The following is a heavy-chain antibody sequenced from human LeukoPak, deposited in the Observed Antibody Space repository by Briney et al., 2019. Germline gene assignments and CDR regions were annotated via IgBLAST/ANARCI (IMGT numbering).Heavy chain of an antibody. CDR1: GFTFSSYS. CDR3: ARGSGVDFWSGYYPLDY. Sequence: GGSLILSCAASGFTFSSYSMNWVRQAPGKGPEWVSSISSSSSYIYYADSVKGRFTISRDNAKNSLYLQMNSLRAEDTAVYYCARGSGVDFWSGYYPLDYWGQGTLVTVSS. V-gene: IGHV3-21*01. J-gene: IGHJ4*02. CDR2: ISSSSSYI. D-gene: IGHD3-3*01.